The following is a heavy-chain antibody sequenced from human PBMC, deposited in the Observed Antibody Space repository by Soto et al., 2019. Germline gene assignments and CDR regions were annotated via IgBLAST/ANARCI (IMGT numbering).Heavy chain of an antibody. Sequence: QVQLVESGGGVVQPGRSLGLSCAASGFTFNIYGMHWVRQAPGKGLEWVAVIWYDGSNKYYADSVKGRFTISRDNSKNTLYLQMNSLRAEDTAVYYCAKEALVDTAMDTTGVDAFDIWGQGTMVTVSS. CDR1: GFTFNIYG. J-gene: IGHJ3*02. CDR2: IWYDGSNK. V-gene: IGHV3-33*06. D-gene: IGHD5-18*01. CDR3: AKEALVDTAMDTTGVDAFDI.